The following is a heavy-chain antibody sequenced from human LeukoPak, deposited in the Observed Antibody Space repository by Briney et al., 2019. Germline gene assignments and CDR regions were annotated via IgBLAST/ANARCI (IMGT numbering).Heavy chain of an antibody. D-gene: IGHD3-22*01. CDR1: GFSLSGYW. J-gene: IGHJ4*02. V-gene: IGHV3-74*01. CDR3: VRSAFHAGSGNYYDY. Sequence: GGSLRLSCVASGFSLSGYWMYWVRQAPGKGLMYISRNNGDGSTTNYADVVKGRFTMSRDNVKNTLYPQMNSLRVEDTAVYYCVRSAFHAGSGNYYDYWGQGTLVTVSS. CDR2: NNGDGSTT.